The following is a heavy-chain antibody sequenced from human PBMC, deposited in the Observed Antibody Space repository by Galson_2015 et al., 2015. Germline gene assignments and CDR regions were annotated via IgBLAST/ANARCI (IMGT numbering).Heavy chain of an antibody. D-gene: IGHD3-16*01. CDR1: GGSISGGGYY. CDR2: IYYSGST. Sequence: TLSLTCTVSGGSISGGGYYWSWIRQHPGKGLEWIGYIYYSGSTYYNPSLKSRVTISVDTSKNQFSLKLSSVTAADTAVYYCARELWLSARDYYGMDVWGQGTTVTVAS. CDR3: ARELWLSARDYYGMDV. J-gene: IGHJ6*02. V-gene: IGHV4-31*03.